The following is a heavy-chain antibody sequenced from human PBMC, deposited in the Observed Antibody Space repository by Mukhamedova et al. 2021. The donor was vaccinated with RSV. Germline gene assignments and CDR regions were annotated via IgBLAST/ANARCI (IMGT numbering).Heavy chain of an antibody. Sequence: VRQAPGQGLEWMGWINPNSGGTNYAQKFQGRVTMTTDTSTSTAYMELRSLRSDDTAVYYCARMIWSGYAYFDYWGQGTLVTVSS. CDR3: ARMIWSGYAYFDY. D-gene: IGHD3-3*01. CDR2: INPNSGGT. J-gene: IGHJ4*02. V-gene: IGHV1-2*02.